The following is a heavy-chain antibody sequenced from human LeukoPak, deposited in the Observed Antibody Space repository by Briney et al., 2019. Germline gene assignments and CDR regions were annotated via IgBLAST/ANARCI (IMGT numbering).Heavy chain of an antibody. D-gene: IGHD6-13*01. CDR3: VRSKFSSRWYNFVY. CDR1: GYSFTSYW. V-gene: IGHV5-51*01. Sequence: GESLKISCKGSGYSFTSYWIGWVRQMPGKGLEWMGIIYPGDSDARYSPSFQGQVTISADKSIAAAYLQWSSLKASDTAMYYCVRSKFSSRWYNFVYWGQGTLVTVSS. CDR2: IYPGDSDA. J-gene: IGHJ4*02.